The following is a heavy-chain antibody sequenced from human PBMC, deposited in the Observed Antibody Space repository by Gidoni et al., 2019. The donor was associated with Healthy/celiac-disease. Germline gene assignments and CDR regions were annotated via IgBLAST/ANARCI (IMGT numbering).Heavy chain of an antibody. CDR2: IYTSGST. V-gene: IGHV4-4*07. CDR3: ARITSYYDSSGYYSIDP. Sequence: QVQLQESGPGLVKPSETLSLTCTVSGGSISSYSWSWIRQPAGKGLEWIGRIYTSGSTNYNPSLKSRVTMSVDTSKNQFSLKLSSVTAADTAVYYCARITSYYDSSGYYSIDPWGQGTLVTVSS. CDR1: GGSISSYS. D-gene: IGHD3-22*01. J-gene: IGHJ5*02.